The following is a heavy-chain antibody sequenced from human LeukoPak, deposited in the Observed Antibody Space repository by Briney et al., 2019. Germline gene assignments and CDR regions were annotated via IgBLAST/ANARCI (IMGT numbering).Heavy chain of an antibody. CDR3: ARELGRNAFDI. Sequence: ASVEVSCKASGYTFSDNHMYWIRQAPGQGLECMGYISPNSGDTSYAQKFQGRITMTGDTSISTAYMELSSLRSDDTAVYYCARELGRNAFDIWGQGTMVTVSS. D-gene: IGHD7-27*01. V-gene: IGHV1-2*02. CDR1: GYTFSDNH. J-gene: IGHJ3*02. CDR2: ISPNSGDT.